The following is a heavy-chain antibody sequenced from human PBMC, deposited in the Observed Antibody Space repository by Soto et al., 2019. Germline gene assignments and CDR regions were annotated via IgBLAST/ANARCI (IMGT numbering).Heavy chain of an antibody. D-gene: IGHD1-1*01. CDR3: ARGRYGDY. CDR1: GYDFTTYG. Sequence: QVHLVQSGAEVKKPGASVKVSCRGSGYDFTTYGITWVRQAPGQGLEWMAWSSAHNGNTDYAQTLQGRVTVTRDTSTSTAYMELRSLRSDDTAMYYCARGRYGDYWGQGALVTVSS. J-gene: IGHJ4*02. V-gene: IGHV1-18*01. CDR2: SSAHNGNT.